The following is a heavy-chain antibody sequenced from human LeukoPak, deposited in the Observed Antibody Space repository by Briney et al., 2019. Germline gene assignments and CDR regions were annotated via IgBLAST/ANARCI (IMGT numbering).Heavy chain of an antibody. Sequence: GGSLRLSCAASGFTFDDYAMHWVRHAPGKGLEWVSGISWNSDSIDYADSVKGRFTISRDNAKNSLYLQMNSLRAEDTALYYCAKVEMAIISNPNAFDIWGQGTMVTVSS. CDR1: GFTFDDYA. CDR3: AKVEMAIISNPNAFDI. CDR2: ISWNSDSI. D-gene: IGHD5-24*01. V-gene: IGHV3-9*01. J-gene: IGHJ3*02.